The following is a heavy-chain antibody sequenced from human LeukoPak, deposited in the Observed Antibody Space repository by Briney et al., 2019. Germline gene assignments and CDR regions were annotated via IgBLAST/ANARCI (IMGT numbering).Heavy chain of an antibody. D-gene: IGHD3-9*01. CDR2: INHSGST. J-gene: IGHJ6*02. V-gene: IGHV4-34*01. Sequence: SETLSLTCAVYGGSFSGYYWSWIRQPPGKGLEWIGEINHSGSTNYNPSLKSRVTISVDTSKKQFTLKLSSVTAADTAVYYCASDTYYHGLDVWGQGTTVTVSS. CDR1: GGSFSGYY. CDR3: ASDTYYHGLDV.